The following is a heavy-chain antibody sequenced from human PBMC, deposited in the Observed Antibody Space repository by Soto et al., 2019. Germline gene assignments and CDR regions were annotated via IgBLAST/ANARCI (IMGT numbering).Heavy chain of an antibody. CDR1: GYTFTSYY. V-gene: IGHV1-46*01. J-gene: IGHJ4*02. D-gene: IGHD3-22*01. CDR3: ARDTLPAIYYYDSSGLIDY. CDR2: INPSGGST. Sequence: SVKVSCKASGYTFTSYYMHWVRQAPGQGLEWMGIINPSGGSTSYAQKFQGRVTMTRDTSTSTVYMELSSLRSEDTAVYYCARDTLPAIYYYDSSGLIDYWGQGTLVTVSS.